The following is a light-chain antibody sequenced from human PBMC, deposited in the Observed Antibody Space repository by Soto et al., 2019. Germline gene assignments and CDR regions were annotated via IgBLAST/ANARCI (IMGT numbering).Light chain of an antibody. V-gene: IGKV1-9*01. CDR1: QGISNY. CDR3: QQLNSYPWT. J-gene: IGKJ1*01. CDR2: DAS. Sequence: DIQLTQSPSFLSASVGDRVTITCRASQGISNYLAWYQQKPGLAPNLLIYDASTLQGGVPSRFRGGGSGTEFTLTISSLQPEDFATYYCQQLNSYPWTFGQGTKVDIK.